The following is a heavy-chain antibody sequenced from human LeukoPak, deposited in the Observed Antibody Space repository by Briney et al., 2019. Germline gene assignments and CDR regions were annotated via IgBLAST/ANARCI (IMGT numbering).Heavy chain of an antibody. CDR3: AKDWHILTGRNCFDP. D-gene: IGHD3-9*01. J-gene: IGHJ5*02. V-gene: IGHV1-18*01. CDR1: GYTLTELS. CDR2: VTSYNGDT. Sequence: SVKVSCKVSGYTLTELSMHWVRQAPGQGLEWMGWVTSYNGDTNYAQKFQGRVTMSTDTSTSTAYMELRSLRFDDTAIYYCAKDWHILTGRNCFDPWGQGTLVTVSS.